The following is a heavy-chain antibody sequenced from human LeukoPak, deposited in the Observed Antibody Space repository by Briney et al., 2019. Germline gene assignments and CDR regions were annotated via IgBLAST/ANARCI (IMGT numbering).Heavy chain of an antibody. CDR2: ISGSGGST. V-gene: IGHV3-23*01. D-gene: IGHD3-22*01. J-gene: IGHJ5*02. CDR1: GFTFSSYA. CDR3: ATPRDIYDSSGYAA. Sequence: PGGSLRLSCAASGFTFSSYAMSWVRPAPGKGLEWVSAISGSGGSTYYADSVKGRFTISRDNSKNTLYLQMNSLRAEDTAVYYCATPRDIYDSSGYAAWGQGTLVTVSS.